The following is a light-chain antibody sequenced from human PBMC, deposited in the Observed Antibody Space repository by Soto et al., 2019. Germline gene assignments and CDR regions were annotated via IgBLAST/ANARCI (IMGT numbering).Light chain of an antibody. J-gene: IGKJ1*01. CDR3: QQYHNLWT. Sequence: DIQMTQSPSTLSASVGDRVTITCRASQSISSWLAWYQQKPGKAPKLLIYDASSLESGVPSRFSGSGSGTEFTLTITSLQSEDFALYYCQQYHNLWTFGQGTKVDI. CDR1: QSISSW. V-gene: IGKV1-5*01. CDR2: DAS.